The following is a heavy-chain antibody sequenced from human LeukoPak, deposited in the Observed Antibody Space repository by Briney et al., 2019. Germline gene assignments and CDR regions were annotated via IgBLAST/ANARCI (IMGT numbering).Heavy chain of an antibody. D-gene: IGHD5-18*01. CDR1: GFTFSTYS. CDR2: ISSSSSTI. CDR3: ARDRLGYSYGIRDVYFDY. V-gene: IGHV3-48*02. J-gene: IGHJ4*02. Sequence: QPGGSLRLSCAASGFTFSTYSMNWVRQAPGKGLEWVSYISSSSSTIYYADSVKGRFTISRDNAKNSLYLQMNSLRDEDTAVYYCARDRLGYSYGIRDVYFDYWGQGTLVTVSS.